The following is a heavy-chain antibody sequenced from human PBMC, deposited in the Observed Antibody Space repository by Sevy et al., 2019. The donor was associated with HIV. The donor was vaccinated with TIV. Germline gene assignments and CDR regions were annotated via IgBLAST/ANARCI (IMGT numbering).Heavy chain of an antibody. J-gene: IGHJ4*02. V-gene: IGHV3-33*06. CDR2: IWYDGSNK. CDR3: AKAGSSWNYYFDY. D-gene: IGHD6-13*01. CDR1: GFTFSSYG. Sequence: GGSLRLSCAASGFTFSSYGMHWVRQAPGKGLEWVAVIWYDGSNKYYADSVKGRFTISRDNSKNTLYLQMNSLRAEDTAVYCCAKAGSSWNYYFDYWGQGTLVTVSS.